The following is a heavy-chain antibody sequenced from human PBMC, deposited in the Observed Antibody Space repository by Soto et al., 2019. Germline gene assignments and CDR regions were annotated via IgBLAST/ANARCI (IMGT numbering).Heavy chain of an antibody. Sequence: SSVKVSCKASGYTFTSYDINWVRQATGQGLEWMGWMNPNSGNTGYAQKFQGRVTMTRNTSISTAYMELSSLRSEDTAVYYCASGSQVDIVAKNHHYYYGMDVWGQGTTVTVSS. D-gene: IGHD5-12*01. J-gene: IGHJ6*02. CDR3: ASGSQVDIVAKNHHYYYGMDV. CDR2: MNPNSGNT. V-gene: IGHV1-8*01. CDR1: GYTFTSYD.